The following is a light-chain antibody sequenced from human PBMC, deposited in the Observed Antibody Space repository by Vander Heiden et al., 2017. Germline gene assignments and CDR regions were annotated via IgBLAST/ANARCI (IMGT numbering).Light chain of an antibody. CDR3: QHRSGWLPGT. V-gene: IGKV3-11*01. CDR1: QSVSSY. Sequence: ELVLPQSPATLSLSPGEGATLSCRASQSVSSYLAWYQHKPGQAPRLLIYEASNRATGIPGRFSGTGSGTDFTLTISSLEPEDSAVYYCQHRSGWLPGTFGPGTKVEIK. CDR2: EAS. J-gene: IGKJ1*01.